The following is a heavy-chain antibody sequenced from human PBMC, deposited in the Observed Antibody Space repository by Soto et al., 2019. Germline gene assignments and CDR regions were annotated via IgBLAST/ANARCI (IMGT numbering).Heavy chain of an antibody. J-gene: IGHJ6*04. Sequence: QLVESGGGLVKPGGSLRVSCAASRFAFSSYSMHWVRQAPMKGLEWVASINSVASYVYYADSVEGRFTISRDNARNSVYLQMTGLRAEHTAGYYCTREGSSFMRGRTRGPCGGLAVWGEGTAVLVSP. CDR2: INSVASYV. CDR1: RFAFSSYS. D-gene: IGHD3-10*01. CDR3: TREGSSFMRGRTRGPCGGLAV. V-gene: IGHV3-21*01.